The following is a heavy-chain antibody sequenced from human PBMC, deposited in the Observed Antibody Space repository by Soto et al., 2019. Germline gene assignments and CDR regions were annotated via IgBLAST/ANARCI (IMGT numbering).Heavy chain of an antibody. D-gene: IGHD2-21*02. J-gene: IGHJ6*02. V-gene: IGHV3-30*18. CDR2: ISYDGSNK. CDR3: AKDCGGDCYSPYYYYYGMDV. Sequence: GWSLRLSCAASGFTFSSYGMHWVRQAPGKGLEWVAVISYDGSNKYYADSVKGRFTISRDNSKNTLYLQMNSLRAEDTAVYYCAKDCGGDCYSPYYYYYGMDVWGQGTTVTVSS. CDR1: GFTFSSYG.